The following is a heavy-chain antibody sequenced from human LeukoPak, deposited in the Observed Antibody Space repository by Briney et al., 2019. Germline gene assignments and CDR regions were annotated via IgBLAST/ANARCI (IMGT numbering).Heavy chain of an antibody. V-gene: IGHV4-31*03. CDR3: ARESVAEQKNWFDP. CDR2: IYYSGST. CDR1: GGSISSGGYY. Sequence: SQTLSLTCTVSGGSISSGGYYWSWIRQHPGKGLEWIGYIYYSGSTYYNPPLKSRVTISVDTSKNQFSLKLSSVTAADTAVYYCARESVAEQKNWFDPWGQGTLVTVSS. J-gene: IGHJ5*02. D-gene: IGHD6-19*01.